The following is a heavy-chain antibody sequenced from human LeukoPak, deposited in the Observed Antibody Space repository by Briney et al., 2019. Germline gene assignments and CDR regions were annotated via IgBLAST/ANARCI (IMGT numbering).Heavy chain of an antibody. Sequence: PSETLSLTCAVYGGSFSDYFWSWIRQPPGKGLEWVGEINHRGSTNYNPSLKSRVTISVDTSKNQFSLKLSSVTAADTAVYYCARDRSGYYDSSGYYVWGQGTLVTVSS. CDR3: ARDRSGYYDSSGYYV. CDR1: GGSFSDYF. CDR2: INHRGST. D-gene: IGHD3-22*01. J-gene: IGHJ4*02. V-gene: IGHV4-34*01.